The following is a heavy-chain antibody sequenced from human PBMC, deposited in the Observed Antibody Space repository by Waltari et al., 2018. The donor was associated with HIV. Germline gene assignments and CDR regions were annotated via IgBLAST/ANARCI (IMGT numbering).Heavy chain of an antibody. CDR3: ARSLYSGSSPIDH. CDR1: GYPCRGCF. J-gene: IGHJ4*02. D-gene: IGHD1-26*01. CDR2: INSKSGGI. Sequence: VQSGAAVKHHGASVKVSCRASGYPCRGCFFHWVRQAPGQGLQWMGWINSKSGGINYAQKFQGRLSLTRDTSISTVYMELTRLTSDDTAVYYCARSLYSGSSPIDHWGQGSLVSVSS. V-gene: IGHV1-2*02.